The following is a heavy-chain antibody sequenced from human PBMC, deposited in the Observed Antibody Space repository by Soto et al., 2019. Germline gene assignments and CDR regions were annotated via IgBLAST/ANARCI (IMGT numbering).Heavy chain of an antibody. CDR1: GGSISSYY. CDR3: ARAGSYSGSYYY. J-gene: IGHJ4*02. D-gene: IGHD1-26*01. Sequence: SETLSLTCTVSGGSISSYYWSWVRQPPGKGLEWLGYIYYSGSTNYIPSLKIRVTISVDTSKNQFSLKLSSVTAADTAVYYGARAGSYSGSYYYGGQGTLVIVSS. V-gene: IGHV4-59*01. CDR2: IYYSGST.